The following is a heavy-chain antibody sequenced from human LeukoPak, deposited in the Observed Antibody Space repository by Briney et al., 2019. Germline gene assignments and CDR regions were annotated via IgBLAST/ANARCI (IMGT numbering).Heavy chain of an antibody. J-gene: IGHJ6*03. CDR2: IKQDGSEK. CDR1: GFTFSSYW. D-gene: IGHD6-13*01. Sequence: GGSLRLSCAASGFTFSSYWMSWVRQAPGKGLEWVANIKQDGSEKYYVDSVKGRFTISRDNAKNSLYLQMNSLRAEDTAVYYCARIGDSSSWIYYYYYYMDVWGKGTTVTISS. V-gene: IGHV3-7*01. CDR3: ARIGDSSSWIYYYYYYMDV.